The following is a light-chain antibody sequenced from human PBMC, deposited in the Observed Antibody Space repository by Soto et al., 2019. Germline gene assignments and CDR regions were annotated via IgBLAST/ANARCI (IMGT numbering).Light chain of an antibody. CDR1: QSIGNL. J-gene: IGKJ4*02. Sequence: IQMTQSPSTLSASVGDRVIITCRTSQSIGNLLAWYQQKPGKAPNLLIYKASSLESGVPSRFSGSGSGTEFTLTISSLQPDDFATYYCQHYNSYSPFGGGTKVEIK. V-gene: IGKV1-5*03. CDR2: KAS. CDR3: QHYNSYSP.